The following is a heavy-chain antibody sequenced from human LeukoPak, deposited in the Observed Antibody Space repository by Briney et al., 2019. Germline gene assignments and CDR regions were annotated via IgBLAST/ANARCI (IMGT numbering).Heavy chain of an antibody. V-gene: IGHV1-18*01. Sequence: ASVKVSCEASGGTFSSYAISWVRQAPGQGLEWMGWISAYNGNTNYAQKLQGRVTMTTDTSTSTAYMELRSLRSDDTAVYYCARDGRLYCTNGVCYIDYYYYGMDVWGQGTTVTVSS. CDR2: ISAYNGNT. D-gene: IGHD2-8*01. CDR1: GGTFSSYA. CDR3: ARDGRLYCTNGVCYIDYYYYGMDV. J-gene: IGHJ6*02.